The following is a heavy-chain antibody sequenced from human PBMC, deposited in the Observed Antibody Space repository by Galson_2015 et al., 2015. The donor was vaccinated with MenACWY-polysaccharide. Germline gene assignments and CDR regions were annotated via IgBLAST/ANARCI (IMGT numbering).Heavy chain of an antibody. CDR3: AREGREGYCSVGTCYFYDF. V-gene: IGHV3-23*01. D-gene: IGHD2-15*01. Sequence: SLRLSCAASGFTVSNYGMAWVRQAPGKGLDWVSAISGGGTTYYAASVKGRFTISRDNSKNTLYLQMNSLRVEDTAVYYCAREGREGYCSVGTCYFYDFWGQGTLVAVSS. CDR1: GFTVSNYG. J-gene: IGHJ4*02. CDR2: ISGGGTT.